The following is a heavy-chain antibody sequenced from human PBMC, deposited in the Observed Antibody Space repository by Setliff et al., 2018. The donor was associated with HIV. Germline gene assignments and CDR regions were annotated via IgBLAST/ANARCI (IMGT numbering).Heavy chain of an antibody. V-gene: IGHV4-39*07. CDR3: ARGVPLLPPHY. D-gene: IGHD2-21*02. J-gene: IGHJ4*02. CDR2: IFYSETVYYGGRT. Sequence: SETLSLTCTVSGDSISSNNYYWGWIRQPPGKGPEWIGSIFYSETVYYGGRTYYSPSLKSRVTISVDTSKNQFSLSLTSVTAADTAVYHCARGVPLLPPHYWGQGTLVTVSS. CDR1: GDSISSNNYY.